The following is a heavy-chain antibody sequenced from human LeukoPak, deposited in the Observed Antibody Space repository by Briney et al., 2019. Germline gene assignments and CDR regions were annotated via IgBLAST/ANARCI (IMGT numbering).Heavy chain of an antibody. J-gene: IGHJ4*02. Sequence: ASVKVSCKASGYTFTSYAMHWVRQAPGQRLEWMGWINAGNGNTKYSQKFQGRVTITRDTSASTAYMELSSLRSEDTAVHYCARVSWFGEKNMDYWGQGTLVTVSS. CDR3: ARVSWFGEKNMDY. CDR1: GYTFTSYA. D-gene: IGHD3-10*01. CDR2: INAGNGNT. V-gene: IGHV1-3*01.